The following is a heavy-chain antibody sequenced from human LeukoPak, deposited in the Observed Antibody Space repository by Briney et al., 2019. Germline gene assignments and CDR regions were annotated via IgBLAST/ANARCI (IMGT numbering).Heavy chain of an antibody. J-gene: IGHJ4*02. CDR2: IYYSGST. Sequence: SETLSLTCTVSGGSISSYYWSWIRQPPGKGLEWIGYIYYSGSTNYNPSLKSRVTISVDTSKNQFSPKLSSVTAADTAVYYCARHGIVDSSRKYYFDYWGQGTLVTVSS. D-gene: IGHD6-13*01. V-gene: IGHV4-59*01. CDR3: ARHGIVDSSRKYYFDY. CDR1: GGSISSYY.